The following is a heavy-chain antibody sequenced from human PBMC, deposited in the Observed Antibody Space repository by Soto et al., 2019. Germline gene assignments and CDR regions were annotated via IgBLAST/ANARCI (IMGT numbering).Heavy chain of an antibody. J-gene: IGHJ4*02. CDR3: HGYGY. CDR2: IYTGGTT. CDR1: GFTVSSSNY. V-gene: IGHV3-53*01. Sequence: EVQLVESGGGLIQPGGSLRLSCVVSGFTVSSSNYMSWVRQAPWKGLEWVSVIYTGGTTYYADSVKGRFTISRDNSKNTLYLQMNSLRAEDTAVYYCHGYGYWGQGTLVTVSS. D-gene: IGHD5-12*01.